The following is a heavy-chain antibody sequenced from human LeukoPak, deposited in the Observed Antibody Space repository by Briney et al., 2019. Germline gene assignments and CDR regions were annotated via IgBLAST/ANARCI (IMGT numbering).Heavy chain of an antibody. D-gene: IGHD2-15*01. J-gene: IGHJ3*02. CDR1: GGSISSGGYY. CDR3: ARVGGSNAFDI. V-gene: IGHV4-31*03. CDR2: IYYSGST. Sequence: PSQTLSLTCTVSGGSISSGGYYWSWLRQHPGKGLEWIGYIYYSGSTYYNPSLKSRVTISVDTSKNQFSLKLSSVTAADTAVYYCARVGGSNAFDIWGQGTMVTVSS.